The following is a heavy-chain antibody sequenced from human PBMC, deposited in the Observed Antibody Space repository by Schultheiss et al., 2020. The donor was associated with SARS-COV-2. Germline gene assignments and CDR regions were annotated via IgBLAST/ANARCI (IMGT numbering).Heavy chain of an antibody. D-gene: IGHD5-24*01. V-gene: IGHV3-74*01. CDR3: ARSTDGYMD. CDR1: GFTFRSYW. J-gene: IGHJ4*02. CDR2: LNGDGSGT. Sequence: GESLKISCAASGFTFRSYWMHWVRQTPGMGLVWVSRLNGDGSGTIYADSVKGRFTISRDNAKNMLYLQMHSLRAEDTAVYYCARSTDGYMDWGQGTLVTVSS.